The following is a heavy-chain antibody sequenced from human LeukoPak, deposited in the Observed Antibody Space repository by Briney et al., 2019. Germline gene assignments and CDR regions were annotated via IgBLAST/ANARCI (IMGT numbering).Heavy chain of an antibody. D-gene: IGHD3-22*01. CDR3: ASLESRTYYYDSSGYLNWFDP. V-gene: IGHV3-21*01. J-gene: IGHJ5*02. CDR1: GFTFSSYS. Sequence: PGGSLRLSCAGSGFTFSSYSMNWVRQAPGKGLEWVSSITSSNNYIYYADSMKGRFTISRDNAKNSLYLQMNSLRAEDTAVYYCASLESRTYYYDSSGYLNWFDPWGQGTLVTVSS. CDR2: ITSSNNYI.